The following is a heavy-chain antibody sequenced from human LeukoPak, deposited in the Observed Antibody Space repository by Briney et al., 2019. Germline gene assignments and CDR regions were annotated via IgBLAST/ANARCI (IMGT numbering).Heavy chain of an antibody. CDR2: ISGSGGST. D-gene: IGHD4-17*01. V-gene: IGHV3-23*01. CDR3: AKDGDYVVNYYYYMDV. Sequence: GGSLRLSCAASGFTFSSYAMSWVRQAPGKGLEWVSAISGSGGSTYYAGSVKGRFTISRDNSKNTLYLQMNSLRAEDTAVYYCAKDGDYVVNYYYYMDVWGKGTTVTVSS. J-gene: IGHJ6*03. CDR1: GFTFSSYA.